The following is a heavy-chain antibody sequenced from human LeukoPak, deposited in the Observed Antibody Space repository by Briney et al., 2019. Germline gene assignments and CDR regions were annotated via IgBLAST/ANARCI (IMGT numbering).Heavy chain of an antibody. Sequence: KSSETLSLTCTVSGGSISTYYWSWIRQPPGKGLEWIGYIDNSGSTNYNPSLKSRVTISVDTSKNQFSLKLSAVTAADTAVYYCARASQSRYMARGVLYYGMDLWGQGTTVTVSS. CDR2: IDNSGST. V-gene: IGHV4-59*08. J-gene: IGHJ6*02. D-gene: IGHD3-10*01. CDR3: ARASQSRYMARGVLYYGMDL. CDR1: GGSISTYY.